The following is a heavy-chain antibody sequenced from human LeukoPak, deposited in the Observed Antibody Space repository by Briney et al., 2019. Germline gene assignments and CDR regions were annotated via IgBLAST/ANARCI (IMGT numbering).Heavy chain of an antibody. Sequence: ASVKVSCKASGYTFTGYYMHWVRQAPGQGLEWMGWINPNSGGTNYAQKFQGRVTMTRDTSISTAYMELSRLRSDDTAVYYCARELRPVSHSSGYYVGGPSAYYFDYWGQGTLVTVSS. V-gene: IGHV1-2*02. CDR2: INPNSGGT. CDR3: ARELRPVSHSSGYYVGGPSAYYFDY. CDR1: GYTFTGYY. D-gene: IGHD3-22*01. J-gene: IGHJ4*02.